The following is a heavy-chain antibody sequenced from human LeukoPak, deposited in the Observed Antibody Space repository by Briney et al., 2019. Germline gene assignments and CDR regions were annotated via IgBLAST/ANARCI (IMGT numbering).Heavy chain of an antibody. CDR2: IYTSGST. J-gene: IGHJ4*02. D-gene: IGHD3-10*01. CDR3: ATSTMVRGAYDY. Sequence: SETLSLTCTVSGGSISSYYWSWIRQPAGKGLEWIGRIYTSGSTNYNPSLKSRVTMSVDTSKNQFSLKLSSVTAADTAVYYCATSTMVRGAYDYWGQGTLVTVSS. CDR1: GGSISSYY. V-gene: IGHV4-4*07.